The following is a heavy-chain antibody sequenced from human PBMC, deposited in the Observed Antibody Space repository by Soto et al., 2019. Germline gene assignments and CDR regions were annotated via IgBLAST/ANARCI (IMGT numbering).Heavy chain of an antibody. V-gene: IGHV4-39*07. CDR1: GDSISSNNYY. CDR3: ARVPSP. Sequence: SETLSLTCTVSGDSISSNNYYWGWIRQPPGKGLEWIGSMYHSGNTYYNPSLKSRVTISVDRSKNQFSLKLSSVTAADTAMYYCARVPSPWGQGTLVTVSS. J-gene: IGHJ5*02. CDR2: MYHSGNT.